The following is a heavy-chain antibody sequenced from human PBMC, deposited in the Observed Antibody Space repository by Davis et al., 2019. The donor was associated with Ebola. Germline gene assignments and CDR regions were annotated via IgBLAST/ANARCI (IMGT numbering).Heavy chain of an antibody. Sequence: ASVKVSCKVSGYTLTELSMHWVRQAPGKGLEWMGGFDPEDGETIYAQKFQGRVTMTEDTSTDTAYMELSSLRSEDTAVYYCATLLGCSGGSCYPAEYFQHWGQGTLVTVSS. CDR2: FDPEDGET. J-gene: IGHJ1*01. V-gene: IGHV1-24*01. CDR1: GYTLTELS. CDR3: ATLLGCSGGSCYPAEYFQH. D-gene: IGHD2-15*01.